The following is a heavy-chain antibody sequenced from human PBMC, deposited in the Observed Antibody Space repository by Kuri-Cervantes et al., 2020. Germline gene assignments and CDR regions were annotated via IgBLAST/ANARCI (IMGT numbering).Heavy chain of an antibody. D-gene: IGHD1-26*01. Sequence: GESLKISCAASGFTFSSYAMSWVRQAPGKGLEWVSAISGSGGSTYYADSVKGRFTISRDNSKNTLYLQMNSLRAEDTAVYYCAKASENSGSYQTTLDYWGQGTLVTVSS. V-gene: IGHV3-23*01. CDR3: AKASENSGSYQTTLDY. CDR1: GFTFSSYA. J-gene: IGHJ4*02. CDR2: ISGSGGST.